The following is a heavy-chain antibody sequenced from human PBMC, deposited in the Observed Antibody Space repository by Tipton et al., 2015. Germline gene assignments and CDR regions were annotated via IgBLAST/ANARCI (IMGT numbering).Heavy chain of an antibody. CDR2: IYHSGNT. Sequence: TLSLTCAVSGGSISSSNWWSWVRQPPGKKLEWIGEIYHSGNTNYNPSLKSRVTLSLDASENQFSLKLSSLTAADTAVYFCAGGELRGGVLDHWGQGIRVTVSS. V-gene: IGHV4-4*01. CDR1: GGSISSSNW. D-gene: IGHD1-1*01. CDR3: AGGELRGGVLDH. J-gene: IGHJ5*02.